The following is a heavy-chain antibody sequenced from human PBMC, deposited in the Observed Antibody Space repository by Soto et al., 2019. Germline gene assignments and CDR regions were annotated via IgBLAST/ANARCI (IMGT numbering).Heavy chain of an antibody. CDR3: ARVRRYYDSSGYYYYYYGMDV. CDR2: IGTAGDP. D-gene: IGHD3-22*01. V-gene: IGHV3-13*05. CDR1: GFTFSSYD. J-gene: IGHJ6*02. Sequence: GGSLRLSCAASGFTFSSYDMHWVRQATGKGLEWVSAIGTAGDPYYPGSVKGRFTISRENAKNSLYLQMNSLRAGDTAVYYCARVRRYYDSSGYYYYYYGMDVWGQGTTVTVSS.